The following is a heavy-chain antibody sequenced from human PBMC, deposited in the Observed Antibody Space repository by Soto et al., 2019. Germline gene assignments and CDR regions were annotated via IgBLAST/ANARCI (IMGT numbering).Heavy chain of an antibody. J-gene: IGHJ6*03. CDR2: ICDDGSNK. CDR3: ARDQYQLTEGYYSMDV. V-gene: IGHV3-33*01. CDR1: GFTFSSYG. D-gene: IGHD2-2*01. Sequence: QVQLVESGGGVVQPGRSLRLSCAASGFTFSSYGMHWVRQAPGKGLEWVAVICDDGSNKYYSDSVKGRFTISRDNSKNTMYLQMNSLRAEDTAVYYCARDQYQLTEGYYSMDVWGKGTPVTVSS.